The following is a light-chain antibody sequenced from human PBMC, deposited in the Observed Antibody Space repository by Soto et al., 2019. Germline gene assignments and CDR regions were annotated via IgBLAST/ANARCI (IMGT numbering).Light chain of an antibody. V-gene: IGKV1-5*03. Sequence: DIQMTQSPSTLSAPVGDRVPITCRASQTISNWLAWYQQRPGKAPKLLIYKASSLESGVPSRFSGSGFGTEFTLTISSLQPDDFATYYCQDYNSWTFGQGTKVDIK. CDR2: KAS. CDR3: QDYNSWT. CDR1: QTISNW. J-gene: IGKJ1*01.